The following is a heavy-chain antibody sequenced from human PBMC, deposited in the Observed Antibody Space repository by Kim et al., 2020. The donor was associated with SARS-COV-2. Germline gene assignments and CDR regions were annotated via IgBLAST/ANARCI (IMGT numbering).Heavy chain of an antibody. V-gene: IGHV1-8*02. CDR1: GYTFTSFD. CDR2: INTNTGHT. Sequence: ASVKVSCKASGYTFTSFDINWVRQAAGQGLEWMGWINTNTGHTGYAQKFQGRVSMTRNTSISTAYIELSGLRSDDTAVYFCARGCGQGLALSWGQAIQVT. D-gene: IGHD6-19*01. J-gene: IGHJ5*02. CDR3: ARGCGQGLALS.